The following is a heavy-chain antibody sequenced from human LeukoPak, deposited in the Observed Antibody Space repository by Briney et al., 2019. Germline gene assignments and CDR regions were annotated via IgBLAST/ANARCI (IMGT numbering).Heavy chain of an antibody. Sequence: SETLSLTCTVSGGSIRSYYWSWIRLPPGKGLEWIGYIYYSGSTNYNPSLKSRVTMSVDTSQNQFSLKVSSVTAADTAVYFCARAPYVSRWRHFDYWGQGILVTVSS. D-gene: IGHD6-13*01. J-gene: IGHJ4*02. CDR2: IYYSGST. CDR3: ARAPYVSRWRHFDY. V-gene: IGHV4-59*08. CDR1: GGSIRSYY.